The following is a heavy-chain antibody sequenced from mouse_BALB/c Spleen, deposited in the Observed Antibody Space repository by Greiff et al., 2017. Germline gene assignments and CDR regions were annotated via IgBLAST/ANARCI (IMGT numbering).Heavy chain of an antibody. V-gene: IGHV1-61*01. CDR2: IDTSDSET. CDR1: GYTFTSYW. J-gene: IGHJ3*01. CDR3: APRRDYYDPFAY. D-gene: IGHD2-4*01. Sequence: QVQLQQPGAELVRPGASVKLSCKASGYTFTSYWINLVKQRPGQGLEWIGMIDTSDSETHYNQMSKDKATLSVDKSSSTAYMQLSSLPSEDTAVYYCAPRRDYYDPFAYWGQGTVLTVSA.